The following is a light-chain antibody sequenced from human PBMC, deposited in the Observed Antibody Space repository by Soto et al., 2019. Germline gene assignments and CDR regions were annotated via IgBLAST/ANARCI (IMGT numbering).Light chain of an antibody. CDR3: SSYTSSSRYV. V-gene: IGLV2-18*02. J-gene: IGLJ1*01. CDR1: SSDVGKYDR. Sequence: QSVLTQPPSVSGSPGQSVTISCTGTSSDVGKYDRVSWYQQPPGTAPKLIIYEVTNRPSGVPARFSGSKSGNTASLTISGLQAEEEAEYYCSSYTSSSRYVFGTGTKVTVL. CDR2: EVT.